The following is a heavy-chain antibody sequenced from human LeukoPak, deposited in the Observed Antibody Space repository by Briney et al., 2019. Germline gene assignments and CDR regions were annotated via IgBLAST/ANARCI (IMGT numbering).Heavy chain of an antibody. Sequence: ASVKVSCKASGGTFSSYAINWVRQAPGQGLEWMGWINTNNVNRNYAQKLQGRVTMTTDTSTNTAYMELMSLTSDDTAVYYCARAGQLDYWGQGTLVTVSS. J-gene: IGHJ4*02. CDR3: ARAGQLDY. CDR2: INTNNVNR. V-gene: IGHV1-18*01. D-gene: IGHD1-1*01. CDR1: GGTFSSYA.